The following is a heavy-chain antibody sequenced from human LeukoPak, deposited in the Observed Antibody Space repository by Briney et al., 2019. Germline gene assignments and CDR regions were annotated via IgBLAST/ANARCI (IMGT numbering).Heavy chain of an antibody. D-gene: IGHD3-9*01. CDR1: GFTVSSNY. Sequence: PGGSLRLSCAASGFTVSSNYMSWVRQAPGKGLEWVSVIYSGGSTYYADSVKGRFTISRDNSKNTLYLQMNSLKTEDTAVYYCTTDQYFDWPIYGGYNWFDPWGQGTLVTVSS. J-gene: IGHJ5*02. CDR3: TTDQYFDWPIYGGYNWFDP. CDR2: IYSGGST. V-gene: IGHV3-53*01.